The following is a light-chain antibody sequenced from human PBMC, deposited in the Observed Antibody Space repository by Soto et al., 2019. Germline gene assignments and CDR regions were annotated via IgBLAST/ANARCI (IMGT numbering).Light chain of an antibody. CDR1: QSVSSK. J-gene: IGKJ4*01. Sequence: IVMTQSPATLSVSPWERATLSCRASQSVSSKLAWYQQKPGQAPRLLIYGASTRATGIPARFGGSGSGTEFTLTISSLQSEDFAVYYCQQFSSYPLTFGGGTKVDIK. V-gene: IGKV3-15*01. CDR2: GAS. CDR3: QQFSSYPLT.